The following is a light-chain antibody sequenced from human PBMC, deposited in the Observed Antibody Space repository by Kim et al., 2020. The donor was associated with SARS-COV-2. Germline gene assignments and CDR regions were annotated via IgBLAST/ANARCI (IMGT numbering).Light chain of an antibody. Sequence: SYELTQPSSVSVSPGQTASITCSGDKLGDKYVCWYQQKPGQSPVLVIYEENKRPSGIPERFSGSNSGNTANLTISGTQAMDEADYYCQERDSRTVVFGGG. J-gene: IGLJ2*01. CDR3: QERDSRTVV. CDR2: EEN. CDR1: KLGDKY. V-gene: IGLV3-1*01.